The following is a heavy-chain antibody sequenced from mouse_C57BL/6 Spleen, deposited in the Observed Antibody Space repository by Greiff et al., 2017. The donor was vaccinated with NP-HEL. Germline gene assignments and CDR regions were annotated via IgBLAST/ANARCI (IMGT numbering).Heavy chain of an antibody. CDR2: IYPGDGDT. Sequence: VQLQQSGPELVKPGASVKISCKASGYAFSSSWMNWVKQRPGKGLEWIGRIYPGDGDTNYNGKFKGKATLTADKSSSTAYMQLSSLTSEDSAVYFCANYGYGGYYFDYWGQGTTLTVSS. CDR3: ANYGYGGYYFDY. CDR1: GYAFSSSW. D-gene: IGHD2-2*01. V-gene: IGHV1-82*01. J-gene: IGHJ2*01.